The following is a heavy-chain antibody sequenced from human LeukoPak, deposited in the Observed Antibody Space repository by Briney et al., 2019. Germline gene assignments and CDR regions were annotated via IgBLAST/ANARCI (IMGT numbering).Heavy chain of an antibody. CDR1: GYIFTSYG. CDR3: ARDLVHHRLLAAVYNWFDP. CDR2: INTYNGNT. V-gene: IGHV1-18*01. J-gene: IGHJ5*02. D-gene: IGHD3-3*02. Sequence: ASVKVSCTASGYIFTSYGISWVRQAPGQGLEWMGWINTYNGNTKYAQKVQGRVTMTTDTSTSTAYMEVRSLTSDDTAVYYCARDLVHHRLLAAVYNWFDPWGQGTLVTVSS.